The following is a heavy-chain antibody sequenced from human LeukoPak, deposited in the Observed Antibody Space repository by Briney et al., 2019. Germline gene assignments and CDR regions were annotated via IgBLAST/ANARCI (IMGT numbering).Heavy chain of an antibody. CDR3: ARRSYDILTGYYNVDY. CDR1: GGSISSSSYY. V-gene: IGHV4-39*01. D-gene: IGHD3-9*01. CDR2: IYYSGST. J-gene: IGHJ4*02. Sequence: SETLSLTCTVSGGSISSSSYYWGWIRQPPGKGLEWIGSIYYSGSTYCNPSLKSRVTISVDTSKNQFSLKLSSMTAADTAVYYCARRSYDILTGYYNVDYWGQGTLVTVSS.